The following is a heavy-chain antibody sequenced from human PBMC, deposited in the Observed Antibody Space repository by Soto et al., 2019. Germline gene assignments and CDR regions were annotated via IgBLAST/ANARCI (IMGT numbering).Heavy chain of an antibody. D-gene: IGHD3-3*02. V-gene: IGHV4-34*02. CDR1: GGSFSGYY. Sequence: QVQLQQWGAGLLKPSETLSLTCAVYGGSFSGYYWTWIRQAPGKGLEWIGEINHCGGTNYNSSLKSRVTISVDTSKNQFSLILYSVTAADTAVYYCARDRQYYQFWSGCQNEGPCAMDVWGQGTTLTVSS. CDR2: INHCGGT. CDR3: ARDRQYYQFWSGCQNEGPCAMDV. J-gene: IGHJ6*02.